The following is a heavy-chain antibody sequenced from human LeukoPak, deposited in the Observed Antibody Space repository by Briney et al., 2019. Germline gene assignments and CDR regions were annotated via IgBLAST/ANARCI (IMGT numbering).Heavy chain of an antibody. Sequence: SETLSLTCTVSGGSISSYYWSWIRQPPGKGQEWIGYIYYSGSTNYNPSLKSRVTISVDTSKNQFSLKLSSVTAADTAVYYCARDARFGHWFDPWGQGTLVTVSS. CDR1: GGSISSYY. CDR2: IYYSGST. V-gene: IGHV4-59*01. D-gene: IGHD3-10*01. CDR3: ARDARFGHWFDP. J-gene: IGHJ5*02.